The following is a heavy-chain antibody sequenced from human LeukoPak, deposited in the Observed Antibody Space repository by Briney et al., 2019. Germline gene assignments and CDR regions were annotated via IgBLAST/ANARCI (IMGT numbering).Heavy chain of an antibody. V-gene: IGHV1-18*01. CDR2: ISAYNGNT. Sequence: ASVKVSCKASGYTFTSYGISWVRQAPGQGLEWMGWISAYNGNTNYAQKLQGRVTMTTDTSTSTACMELRSLRSDDTAVYYCARVLYDILTGYLFWDYYYYMDVWGKGTTVTISS. J-gene: IGHJ6*03. CDR3: ARVLYDILTGYLFWDYYYYMDV. D-gene: IGHD3-9*01. CDR1: GYTFTSYG.